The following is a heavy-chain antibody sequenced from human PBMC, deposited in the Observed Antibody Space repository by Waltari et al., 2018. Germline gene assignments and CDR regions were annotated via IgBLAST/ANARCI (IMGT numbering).Heavy chain of an antibody. Sequence: LRPYWMRWVRQARGKGLEWGLGVNSDGTRRNYAGPVKGGFTISRDYAGNMVHLQMNSLRAEDTTVYDCGTLEVVVSWGQGTLISVS. CDR3: GTLEVVVS. V-gene: IGHV3-74*01. D-gene: IGHD2-15*01. CDR1: LRPYW. J-gene: IGHJ5*02. CDR2: VNSDGTRR.